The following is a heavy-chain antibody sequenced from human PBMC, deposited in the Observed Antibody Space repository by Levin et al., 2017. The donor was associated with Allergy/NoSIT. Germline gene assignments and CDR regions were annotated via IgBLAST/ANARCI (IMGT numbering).Heavy chain of an antibody. D-gene: IGHD3-16*01. CDR3: VRDIDYGGNFDH. CDR1: GFTFNEYW. V-gene: IGHV3-7*01. J-gene: IGHJ4*02. CDR2: IRGDEDEK. Sequence: GGSLRLSCAVSGFTFNEYWMAWVRQAPGKGLEWVANIRGDEDEKYYVESVEGRFTISRDNAKNLVFLQMTGLRVEDTALYYCVRDIDYGGNFDHWGRGTPVTVSS.